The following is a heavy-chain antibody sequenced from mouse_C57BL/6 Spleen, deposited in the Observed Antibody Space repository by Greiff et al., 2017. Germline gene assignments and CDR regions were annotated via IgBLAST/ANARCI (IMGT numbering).Heavy chain of an antibody. J-gene: IGHJ2*01. D-gene: IGHD2-2*01. V-gene: IGHV1-26*01. CDR2: INPNNGGT. CDR3: ARSGMVTYYFDY. CDR1: GYTFTDYY. Sequence: EVKLQQSGPELVKPGASVKISCKASGYTFTDYYMNWVKQSHGKSLEWIGDINPNNGGTSYNQKFKGKATLTVDKSSSTAYMELRSLTSEDSAVYYCARSGMVTYYFDYWGQGTTLTVSS.